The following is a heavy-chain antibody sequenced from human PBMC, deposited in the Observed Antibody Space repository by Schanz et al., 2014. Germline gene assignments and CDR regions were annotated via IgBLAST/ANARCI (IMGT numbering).Heavy chain of an antibody. CDR1: GGSISSGGYS. Sequence: QVQLQESGPGLVKPSQTLSLTCAVSGGSISSGGYSWSWIRQPPGKGLEWIGYIFFRGSTYYNPSLKSRVTKSIATSKNQFSLRLPSVTAADTAVYYCYGMDVWGQGTTVTVSS. CDR3: YGMDV. V-gene: IGHV4-30-4*07. CDR2: IFFRGST. J-gene: IGHJ6*01.